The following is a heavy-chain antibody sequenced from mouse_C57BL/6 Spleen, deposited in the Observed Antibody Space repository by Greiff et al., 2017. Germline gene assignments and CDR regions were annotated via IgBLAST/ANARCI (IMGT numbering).Heavy chain of an antibody. CDR2: INPNDGTT. CDR3: SNYYGSSHYYFDY. J-gene: IGHJ2*02. CDR1: GYSFTDYN. Sequence: EVQLQQSGPELVKPGASVKISCKASGYSFTDYNMNWVKQSNGKSLEWIGVINPNDGTTSYNATFKGKDTLTVNQSSSTSYMQLNSLTSDDSTVYYCSNYYGSSHYYFDYWGQGTSLTVSS. D-gene: IGHD1-1*01. V-gene: IGHV1-39*01.